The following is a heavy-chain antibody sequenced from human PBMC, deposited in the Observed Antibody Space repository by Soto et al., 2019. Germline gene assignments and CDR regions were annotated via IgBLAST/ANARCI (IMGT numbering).Heavy chain of an antibody. Sequence: GGSLRLSCAASGFTFSSYAMSWVRQAPGKGLEWVSAISGSGGSTYYADSVKGRFTISRDNSKNTLYLQMNSLRAEDTAVYYCAKDRGSNRGPLYFDYWGQGTLVTVSS. D-gene: IGHD4-4*01. CDR3: AKDRGSNRGPLYFDY. CDR2: ISGSGGST. CDR1: GFTFSSYA. V-gene: IGHV3-23*01. J-gene: IGHJ4*02.